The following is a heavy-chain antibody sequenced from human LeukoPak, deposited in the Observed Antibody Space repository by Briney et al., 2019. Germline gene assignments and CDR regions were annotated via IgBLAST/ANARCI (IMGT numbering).Heavy chain of an antibody. V-gene: IGHV3-33*01. D-gene: IGHD3-10*01. CDR1: GFTFSNYG. J-gene: IGHJ4*02. CDR3: ATVRGSSGTYYIDY. Sequence: TGGSLRLSCAAPGFTFSNYGMHWVRQAPGKGLEWVAIIWYDGSNKYYADSVKGRFTISRDNSKNTLYLQMNSLRAEDTAIYYCATVRGSSGTYYIDYWGQGTLVTVSS. CDR2: IWYDGSNK.